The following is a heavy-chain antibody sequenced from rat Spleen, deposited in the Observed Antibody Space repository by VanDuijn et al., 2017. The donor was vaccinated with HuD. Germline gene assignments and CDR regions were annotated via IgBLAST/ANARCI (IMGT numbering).Heavy chain of an antibody. CDR3: ARGNYVMDA. V-gene: IGHV5-25*01. Sequence: EVQLVESGGGLVQPGRSLKLSCAASGFTFSDYNMAWVRQAPKKGLAWVATISTGGGNTYYRDSVKCRFTISRDNAKNTLYLQMDSLRSEDTATYYCARGNYVMDAWGQGASVTVSS. CDR1: GFTFSDYN. J-gene: IGHJ4*01. CDR2: ISTGGGNT.